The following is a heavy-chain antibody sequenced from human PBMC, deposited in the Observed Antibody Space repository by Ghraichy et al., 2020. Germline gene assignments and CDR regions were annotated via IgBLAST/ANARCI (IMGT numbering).Heavy chain of an antibody. CDR1: GGTFSSYA. D-gene: IGHD4-17*01. J-gene: IGHJ5*02. Sequence: SVKVSCKASGGTFSSYAISWVRQAPGQGLEWMGGIIPIFGTANYAQKFQGRVTITADESTSTAYMELSSLRSEDTAVYYCARAIDYGDYDLWFDPWGQGTLVTVSS. V-gene: IGHV1-69*13. CDR3: ARAIDYGDYDLWFDP. CDR2: IIPIFGTA.